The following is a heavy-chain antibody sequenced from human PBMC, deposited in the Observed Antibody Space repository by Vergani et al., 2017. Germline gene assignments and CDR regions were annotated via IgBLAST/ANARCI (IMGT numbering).Heavy chain of an antibody. Sequence: QVQLVESGGGVVQPGGSLRLSCAASGFTFSSYGMHWVRQAPGKGLEWVAFIRYDGSNKYYADSVKGRFTISRDNSKNTLYLKMNSLRAEDTAVYYCAKGRVPAAVRGVDYWGQGTLVTVSS. V-gene: IGHV3-30*02. CDR2: IRYDGSNK. J-gene: IGHJ4*02. CDR3: AKGRVPAAVRGVDY. D-gene: IGHD2-2*01. CDR1: GFTFSSYG.